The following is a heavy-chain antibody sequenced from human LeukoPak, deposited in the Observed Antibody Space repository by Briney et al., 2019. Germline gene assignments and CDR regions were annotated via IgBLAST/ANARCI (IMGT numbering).Heavy chain of an antibody. V-gene: IGHV1-69*01. J-gene: IGHJ3*02. CDR3: ARSIVVVPAASDAFDI. CDR2: IIPIFGTA. CDR1: GGTLSSYA. Sequence: SVKVSCKASGGTLSSYAISWVRQAPGQGLEWMGGIIPIFGTANYAQKFQGRVTITADESTSTAYMELSSLRSEDTAVYYCARSIVVVPAASDAFDIWGQGTMVTVSS. D-gene: IGHD2-2*01.